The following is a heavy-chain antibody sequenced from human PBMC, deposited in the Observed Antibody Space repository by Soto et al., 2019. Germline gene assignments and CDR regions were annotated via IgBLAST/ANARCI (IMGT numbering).Heavy chain of an antibody. D-gene: IGHD4-17*01. CDR2: IIPIFGTA. Sequence: SVKVSCKASGGTFSSYAISWVRQAPGQGLEWMGGIIPIFGTANYAQKFQDRVTITMTRDTSTSTVYMDLRSLRSDDTAVYYCARDLWGDYEDYWGQGTLVTVSS. V-gene: IGHV1-69*05. CDR1: GGTFSSYA. J-gene: IGHJ4*02. CDR3: ARDLWGDYEDY.